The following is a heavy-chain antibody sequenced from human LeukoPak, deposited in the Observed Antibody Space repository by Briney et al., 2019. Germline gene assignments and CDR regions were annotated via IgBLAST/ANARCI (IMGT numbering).Heavy chain of an antibody. Sequence: PGGSLRLSCAASGFTFSSYDMHWVRQATGKGLEWVPAIGTAGDTYYPGSVKGRFTISRENAKNSLYLQMNSLRAGDTAVYYCARASSGWDRYFDLWGRGTLVTVSS. CDR2: IGTAGDT. CDR1: GFTFSSYD. J-gene: IGHJ2*01. CDR3: ARASSGWDRYFDL. D-gene: IGHD6-19*01. V-gene: IGHV3-13*01.